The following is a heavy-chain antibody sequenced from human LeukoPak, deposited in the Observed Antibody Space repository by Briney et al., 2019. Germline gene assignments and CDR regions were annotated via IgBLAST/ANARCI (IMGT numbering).Heavy chain of an antibody. Sequence: PGGSLRLSCAASGFTFSSYAMSWVRQAPGKGLEWVSAISGSGGSTYYADSVKGRFTISRDNSKNTLYLQMNSLRAEDTAVYYCAKGSPYYYDRSGPYYYYYYMDVWGKGTTVTVSS. CDR3: AKGSPYYYDRSGPYYYYYYMDV. D-gene: IGHD3-22*01. CDR1: GFTFSSYA. CDR2: ISGSGGST. J-gene: IGHJ6*03. V-gene: IGHV3-23*01.